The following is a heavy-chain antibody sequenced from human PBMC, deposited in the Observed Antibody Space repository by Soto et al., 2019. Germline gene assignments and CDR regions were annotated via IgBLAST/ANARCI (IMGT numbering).Heavy chain of an antibody. CDR1: GFTFSSYD. V-gene: IGHV3-13*01. CDR2: IGTAGDT. J-gene: IGHJ6*03. Sequence: PGGSLRLSCAASGFTFSSYDMHWVRQATGKGLEWVSAIGTAGDTYYPGSVKGRFTISRENAKNSLYLQMNSLRAGDTAVYYCARVRNEPIDCSSTSCYRSGSYYMDVWGKGTTVTVSS. CDR3: ARVRNEPIDCSSTSCYRSGSYYMDV. D-gene: IGHD2-2*01.